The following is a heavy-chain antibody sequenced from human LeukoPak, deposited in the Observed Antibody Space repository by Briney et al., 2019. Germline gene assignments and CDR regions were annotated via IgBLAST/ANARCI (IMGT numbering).Heavy chain of an antibody. J-gene: IGHJ4*02. CDR1: GFTFSSYW. CDR3: ARDKGSDEGSKFDY. Sequence: GGSLRLSCAASGFTFSSYWMSWVRQAPGKGLEWVANIKQDGSEKYYVDSVKGRFTISRDNAKNSLYLQMNSLRAEDTAVFFCARDKGSDEGSKFDYWGQGTLVTVSS. V-gene: IGHV3-7*03. CDR2: IKQDGSEK.